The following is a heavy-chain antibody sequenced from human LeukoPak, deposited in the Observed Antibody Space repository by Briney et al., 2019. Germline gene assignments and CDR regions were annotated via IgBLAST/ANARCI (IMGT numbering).Heavy chain of an antibody. CDR1: GGSFSGYY. J-gene: IGHJ4*02. Sequence: PSETLSLTCAVYGGSFSGYYWSWIRQPPGKGLEWIGEINHSGRTNYNPSLKSRVTISVDTSKNQFSLKLSSVTAADTAVYYCARATTVVTPDYWGQGTLVTVSS. CDR3: ARATTVVTPDY. D-gene: IGHD4-23*01. CDR2: INHSGRT. V-gene: IGHV4-34*01.